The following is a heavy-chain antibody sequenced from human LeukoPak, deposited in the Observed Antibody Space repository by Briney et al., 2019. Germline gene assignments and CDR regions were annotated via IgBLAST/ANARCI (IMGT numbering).Heavy chain of an antibody. CDR2: IYYSGIT. D-gene: IGHD1-26*01. CDR1: GGSISSYD. Sequence: SETLSLTCTVSGGSISSYDWTWIRQPPGKGLEWIGYIYYSGITNDNPSLKSRVTISVDTSKNQFSLKLTSGTAADTAVYYCARGVNSGYFDYCSQGTLLTVS. V-gene: IGHV4-59*01. J-gene: IGHJ4*02. CDR3: ARGVNSGYFDY.